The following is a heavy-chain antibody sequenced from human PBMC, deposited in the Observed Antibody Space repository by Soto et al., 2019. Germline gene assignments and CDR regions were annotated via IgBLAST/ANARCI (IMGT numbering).Heavy chain of an antibody. CDR1: GYTFTSYG. D-gene: IGHD1-20*01. Sequence: ASVKVSCKASGYTFTSYGISWVRQAPGQGLEWMGWISAYNGNTNYAQKLQGRVTMTTDTSTSTAYMELRSLRSDDTAVYYCARDPWAFITGLGNWFDPWGQGTLVTVSS. CDR3: ARDPWAFITGLGNWFDP. J-gene: IGHJ5*02. V-gene: IGHV1-18*01. CDR2: ISAYNGNT.